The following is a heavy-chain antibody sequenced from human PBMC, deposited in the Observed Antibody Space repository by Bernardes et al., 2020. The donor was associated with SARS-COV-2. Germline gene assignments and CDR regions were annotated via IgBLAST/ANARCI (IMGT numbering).Heavy chain of an antibody. Sequence: GGSLRLSCAASGFTFTNAWMSWVRQAPGKGLEWVAVISFDGSNKYLSDSVKGRFTISRDNSKNTLYLQVNSLRTEDTAVYYCARGPAVSGLLTLYLPLEKWGQGTLVTVSS. CDR2: ISFDGSNK. CDR1: GFTFTNAW. D-gene: IGHD3-10*02. J-gene: IGHJ4*02. V-gene: IGHV3-30*03. CDR3: ARGPAVSGLLTLYLPLEK.